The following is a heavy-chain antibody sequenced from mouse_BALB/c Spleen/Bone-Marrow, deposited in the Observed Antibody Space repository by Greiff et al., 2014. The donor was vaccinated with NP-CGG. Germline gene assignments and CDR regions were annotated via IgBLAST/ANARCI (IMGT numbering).Heavy chain of an antibody. V-gene: IGHV1-77*01. Sequence: VQLVESGAELVKPGASVKLSCKASGYTFTNYDINWVRQRPEQGLEWIGWIFPGNGSTNYNEKFKGKATLTTDKSPSTAYMQLSRLTSEDSAVYFCARSNSISTATDYWGQGTTLTVSS. D-gene: IGHD1-2*01. J-gene: IGHJ2*01. CDR3: ARSNSISTATDY. CDR2: IFPGNGST. CDR1: GYTFTNYD.